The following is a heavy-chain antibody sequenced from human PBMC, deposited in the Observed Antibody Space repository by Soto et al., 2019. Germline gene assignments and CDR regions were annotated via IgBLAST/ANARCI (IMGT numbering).Heavy chain of an antibody. D-gene: IGHD4-4*01. CDR3: ARILQSPFGYYYYGMDV. Sequence: PSETLSLTCAVYGGSFSCYYWSWIRQPPGKGLEWIGEINHSGSTNYNPSLKSRVTISVDTSKNQFSLKLSSVTAADTAVYYCARILQSPFGYYYYGMDVWGQGTTVTVSS. CDR1: GGSFSCYY. J-gene: IGHJ6*02. V-gene: IGHV4-34*01. CDR2: INHSGST.